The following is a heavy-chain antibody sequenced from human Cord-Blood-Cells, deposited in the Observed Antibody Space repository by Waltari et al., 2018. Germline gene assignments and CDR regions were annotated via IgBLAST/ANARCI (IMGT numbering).Heavy chain of an antibody. CDR2: IYPGDSDT. J-gene: IGHJ4*02. Sequence: EVQLVQSGAEVKKPGESLKISCMGSGYSFTSYWIGWVRQMPGKGLEWMGIIYPGDSDTRYSPSFQGQVTISADKSISTAYLQWSSLKASDTAMYYCATASGIAAAGVAFDYWGQGTLVTVSS. D-gene: IGHD6-13*01. CDR3: ATASGIAAAGVAFDY. CDR1: GYSFTSYW. V-gene: IGHV5-51*01.